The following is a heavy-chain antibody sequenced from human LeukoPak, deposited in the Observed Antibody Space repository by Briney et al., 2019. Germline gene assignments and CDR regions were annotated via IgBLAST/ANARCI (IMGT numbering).Heavy chain of an antibody. Sequence: PGGSLRLSRAASGFTFSSYWMSWVRQAPGKGLEWVANINQDGSGKYYVDSVKGRFTISRDNAKNALYLQMNSLRAEDTAVYYCASLGGSGSLNGFDPWGQGSLVTVSS. D-gene: IGHD3-10*01. V-gene: IGHV3-7*01. CDR3: ASLGGSGSLNGFDP. J-gene: IGHJ5*02. CDR2: INQDGSGK. CDR1: GFTFSSYW.